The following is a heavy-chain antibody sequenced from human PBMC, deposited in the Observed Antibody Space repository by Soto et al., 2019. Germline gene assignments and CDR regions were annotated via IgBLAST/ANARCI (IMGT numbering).Heavy chain of an antibody. Sequence: EVQLLESGGGLVQPGGSLRLSCAASGFIFSSYAMSWVRQAPGKGLEWVSAISGSGTTAYYADSVKGRFTFSRDNSTKPMYLQMNSLRAEDTAVYYCAKTTDGWFSAFESWGQGTMVTVSS. J-gene: IGHJ3*02. D-gene: IGHD6-19*01. CDR3: AKTTDGWFSAFES. V-gene: IGHV3-23*01. CDR2: ISGSGTTA. CDR1: GFIFSSYA.